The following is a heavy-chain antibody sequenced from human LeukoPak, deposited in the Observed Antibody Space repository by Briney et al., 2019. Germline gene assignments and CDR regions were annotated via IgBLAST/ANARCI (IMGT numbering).Heavy chain of an antibody. CDR3: ARDGTSTDDY. D-gene: IGHD2-2*01. CDR1: GYTFSNFG. Sequence: AASVKVSCKASGYTFSNFGISWVRQAPGQGLEWMGWISGNNDNPNYGQKYQGRLTVTTDSSTSTAYMELRSLRSDDTAVYYCARDGTSTDDYWGQGTLVTVSS. V-gene: IGHV1-18*01. J-gene: IGHJ4*02. CDR2: ISGNNDNP.